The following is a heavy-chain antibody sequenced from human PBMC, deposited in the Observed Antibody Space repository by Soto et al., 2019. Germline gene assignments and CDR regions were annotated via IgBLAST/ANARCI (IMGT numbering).Heavy chain of an antibody. CDR1: GNTFNSYG. D-gene: IGHD1-20*01. CDR3: ALNWKEGNFEN. Sequence: QVQLEKSGAEVKKPGASVKISCKPSGNTFNSYGISWVRQAPGLGLEWMGWINDQNGFTNYAQKFQGRVTMTTDTATTTAYMEVRSLRFDDTAVYYCALNWKEGNFENWGRGTLVAVSS. CDR2: INDQNGFT. J-gene: IGHJ4*02. V-gene: IGHV1-18*04.